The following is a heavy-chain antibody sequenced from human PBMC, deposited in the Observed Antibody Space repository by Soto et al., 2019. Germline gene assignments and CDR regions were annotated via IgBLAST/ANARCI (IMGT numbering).Heavy chain of an antibody. CDR3: ASGIQLWLRRINNGYSG. CDR2: IIPMFGTA. Sequence: QVQLVQSGAEVKKPESSVKVSCKAPGGTFSTYAISWVRQAPGQGLEWMGGIIPMFGTANYAQGFQDRVTITADESTKTVYMELSSLRSEDTAVYFCASGIQLWLRRINNGYSGWGQGTLVTVSS. J-gene: IGHJ4*02. CDR1: GGTFSTYA. D-gene: IGHD5-18*01. V-gene: IGHV1-69*12.